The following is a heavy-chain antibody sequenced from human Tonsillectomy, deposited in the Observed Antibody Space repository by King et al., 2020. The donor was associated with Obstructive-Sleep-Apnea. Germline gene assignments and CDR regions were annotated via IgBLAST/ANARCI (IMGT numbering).Heavy chain of an antibody. CDR2: ISTSNGDT. Sequence: QLVQSGAEVKKPGASVKVSCKASDYTFTNFDINWVRQAPGQGLEWMGSISTSNGDTKYAQKFQGRVTMTTDTSTDTAYMELRSLRSDDTAVYFCARALLLLWFSGDTYYFDYWGQGTLVTVSS. CDR1: DYTFTNFD. D-gene: IGHD3-10*01. V-gene: IGHV1-18*04. J-gene: IGHJ4*02. CDR3: ARALLLLWFSGDTYYFDY.